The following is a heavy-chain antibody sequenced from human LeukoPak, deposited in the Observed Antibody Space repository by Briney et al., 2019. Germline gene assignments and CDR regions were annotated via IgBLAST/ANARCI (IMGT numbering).Heavy chain of an antibody. V-gene: IGHV4-59*01. CDR1: GGSFSGYY. CDR3: VRDGARQL. Sequence: PSETLSLTCAVYGGSFSGYYWGWIRQPPGKGLEWIGYIYYSGNTNYNPSLESRVTISIDTSKSQFSLKLSSVTAADTAVYYCVRDGARQLWGQGTLVTVSS. CDR2: IYYSGNT. J-gene: IGHJ4*02. D-gene: IGHD1-1*01.